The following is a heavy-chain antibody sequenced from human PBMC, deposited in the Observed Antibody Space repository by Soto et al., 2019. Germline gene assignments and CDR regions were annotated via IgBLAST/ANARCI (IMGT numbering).Heavy chain of an antibody. J-gene: IGHJ3*02. CDR3: AKATATGGGAFDI. D-gene: IGHD2-8*02. CDR2: ISSRSDI. V-gene: IGHV3-21*04. CDR1: GFTFSTYS. Sequence: GGSLRLSCVGSGFTFSTYSINWVRQAPGKGLEWVSSISSRSDIYYADSVKGRFTISRDTSKNTVYLQMNSLTAGDTAMYYCAKATATGGGAFDICGQGTMVTVSS.